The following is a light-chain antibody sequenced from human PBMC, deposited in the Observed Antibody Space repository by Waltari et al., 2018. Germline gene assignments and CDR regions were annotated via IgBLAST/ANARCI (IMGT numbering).Light chain of an antibody. J-gene: IGKJ2*01. CDR3: QQANTFPYT. CDR2: AAS. V-gene: IGKV1-12*01. CDR1: QDVSNW. Sequence: DIQMTQSPSSVSASVGASVTITCRASQDVSNWLAWYQQKPGKAPKFLIYAASSLQRGVPSRFSGSGSGTDFTLTISSLQPDDFATYYCQQANTFPYTFGQGTKVEIK.